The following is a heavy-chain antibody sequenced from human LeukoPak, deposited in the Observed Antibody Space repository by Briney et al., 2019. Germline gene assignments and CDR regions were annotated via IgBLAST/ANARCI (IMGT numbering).Heavy chain of an antibody. V-gene: IGHV5-51*01. CDR3: ARHLTMITVPRDAFDV. Sequence: GESLKISCKGSGYSFTSYWIGWVRQMPGKGLEWMVVIYPGDSDTRYSPSFQGQVTISADKSISTAYLQWSGLKASDTAMYYCARHLTMITVPRDAFDVWGQGTMVTVSS. CDR2: IYPGDSDT. J-gene: IGHJ3*01. D-gene: IGHD3-16*01. CDR1: GYSFTSYW.